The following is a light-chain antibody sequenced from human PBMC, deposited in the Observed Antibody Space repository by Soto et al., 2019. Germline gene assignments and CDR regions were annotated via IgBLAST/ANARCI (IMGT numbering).Light chain of an antibody. J-gene: IGKJ1*01. CDR3: QQYNNWPRTWT. CDR2: GAS. CDR1: QSVSSN. V-gene: IGKV3-15*01. Sequence: EIVMTQSPATLSVSPGERATLSCRASQSVSSNLAWYQQKPGQAPRLLIYGASTRATGIPARFSGSGSGTEFILTISSLQSEDFAVYYCQQYNNWPRTWTFGQGTKVEIK.